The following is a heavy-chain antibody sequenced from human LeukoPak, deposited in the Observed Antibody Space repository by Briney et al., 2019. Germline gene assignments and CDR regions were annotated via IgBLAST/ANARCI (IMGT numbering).Heavy chain of an antibody. Sequence: SETLSLTCTVSGGSISSSSYYWGWIRQPPGKGLEWIGSIYYSGRTYYNPSLKSRVTISVDTSKNQFSLKLTSVTAADSAVYYCARTTEGGYSYGSFYYYYMDVWGKGATVTISS. J-gene: IGHJ6*03. CDR1: GGSISSSSYY. D-gene: IGHD5-18*01. V-gene: IGHV4-39*07. CDR3: ARTTEGGYSYGSFYYYYMDV. CDR2: IYYSGRT.